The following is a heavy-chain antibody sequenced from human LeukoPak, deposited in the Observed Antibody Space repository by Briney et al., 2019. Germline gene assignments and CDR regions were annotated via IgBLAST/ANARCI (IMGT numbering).Heavy chain of an antibody. V-gene: IGHV3-23*01. CDR3: AKGYSGAWYDFDC. CDR2: IHYSPGYT. J-gene: IGHJ4*02. Sequence: QSGGSLRLSCAASGFTFSSYAMSWVRQAPGKGLEWVSHIHYSPGYTYYADSVKGRLTISRDSSKNTLYLQMNSLRAEDTAVYYCAKGYSGAWYDFDCWGQGTLVTVSS. D-gene: IGHD6-19*01. CDR1: GFTFSSYA.